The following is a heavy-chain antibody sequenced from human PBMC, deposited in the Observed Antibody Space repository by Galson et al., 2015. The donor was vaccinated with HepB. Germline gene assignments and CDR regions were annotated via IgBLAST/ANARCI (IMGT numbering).Heavy chain of an antibody. J-gene: IGHJ4*02. V-gene: IGHV3-66*01. D-gene: IGHD6-19*01. CDR2: IYSGGST. CDR3: ARLGYSSASIDY. CDR1: GFTVSSNY. Sequence: SLRLSCAASGFTVSSNYMSWVRQAPGKGLEWVSVIYSGGSTNYADSVKGRFTICRDNSKNTLYLQMNSLKAEDTAVYYCARLGYSSASIDYWGQGTLVTVSS.